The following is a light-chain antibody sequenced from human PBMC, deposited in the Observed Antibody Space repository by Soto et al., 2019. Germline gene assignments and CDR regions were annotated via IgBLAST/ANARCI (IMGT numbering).Light chain of an antibody. V-gene: IGKV1-39*01. J-gene: IGKJ1*01. Sequence: DLPMTQSPSLLSASVGDRVTITCRASQSISSYLNWYQQKPGKAPKLLIYAASTLQSGVPPRFSGSGSGTDFTLSISSLQPEDFATYYCQQSYDIPTFGQGTKVDI. CDR2: AAS. CDR1: QSISSY. CDR3: QQSYDIPT.